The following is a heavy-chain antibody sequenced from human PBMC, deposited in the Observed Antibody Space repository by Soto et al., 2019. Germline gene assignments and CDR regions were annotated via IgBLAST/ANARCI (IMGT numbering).Heavy chain of an antibody. CDR3: ARLEGSGAEYYYYYCMNV. D-gene: IGHD3-10*01. CDR1: GYSFTSYW. Sequence: PGESLKISCKGSGYSFTSYWISWVRQMPGNGLERMGRIDPSDSYTNYSPSFQGHVTISADKSISTAYLQWSSLKDSATAMYYCARLEGSGAEYYYYYCMNVWGQGTTVTVSS. CDR2: IDPSDSYT. J-gene: IGHJ6*02. V-gene: IGHV5-10-1*01.